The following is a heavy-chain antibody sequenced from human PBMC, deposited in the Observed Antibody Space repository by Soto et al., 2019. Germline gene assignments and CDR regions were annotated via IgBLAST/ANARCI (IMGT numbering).Heavy chain of an antibody. Sequence: SVKVSCKASGGTFSSYAISWVRRAPGQGLEWMGGIIPIFDTTNYPQKFQGRVTMTTDTSTSTAYMELRSLRSDDTAVYYCASFSIAATDPYGLDVWGQGTTVSVSS. D-gene: IGHD6-13*01. CDR3: ASFSIAATDPYGLDV. V-gene: IGHV1-69*05. CDR2: IIPIFDTT. CDR1: GGTFSSYA. J-gene: IGHJ6*02.